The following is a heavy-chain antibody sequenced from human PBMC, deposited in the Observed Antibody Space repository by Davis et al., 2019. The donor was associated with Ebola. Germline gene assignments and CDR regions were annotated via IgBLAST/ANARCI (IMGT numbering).Heavy chain of an antibody. V-gene: IGHV3-21*01. J-gene: IGHJ3*02. CDR1: GFTFSSYS. CDR2: ISSSSSYI. CDR3: AREQFVVVPAEDAFDI. Sequence: PGGSLRLSCAASGFTFSSYSMNWVRQAPGKGLEWVSSISSSSSYIYYADSVKGRFTISRDNAKNSLYLQMNSLRAEDTAVYYCAREQFVVVPAEDAFDIWGQGTMVTVSS. D-gene: IGHD2-2*01.